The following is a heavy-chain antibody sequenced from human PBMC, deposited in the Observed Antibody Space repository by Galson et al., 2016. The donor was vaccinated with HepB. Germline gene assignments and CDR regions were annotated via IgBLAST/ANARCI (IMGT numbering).Heavy chain of an antibody. CDR2: INPSGGST. J-gene: IGHJ4*02. CDR1: GYTFTSYY. CDR3: ARDNTGWYEGDY. Sequence: SVKVSCKASGYTFTSYYVHWVRRAPGQGLEWMGMINPSGGSTTYAQKFQDRVTLTRDTSTSTVYMQLSSLKFEDTAMYYCARDNTGWYEGDYWGQGTLVTVS. D-gene: IGHD6-19*01. V-gene: IGHV1-46*01.